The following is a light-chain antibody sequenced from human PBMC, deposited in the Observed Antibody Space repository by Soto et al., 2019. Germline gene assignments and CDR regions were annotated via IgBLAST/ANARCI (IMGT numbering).Light chain of an antibody. CDR3: SSYRTSNTRQIV. J-gene: IGLJ1*01. CDR2: DVS. V-gene: IGLV2-14*03. CDR1: SSDVGGYNY. Sequence: CALTQPASVSGSPGESITISCTGTSSDVGGYNYVSWYQHHPGKAPKLMIYDVSNRPSGVSNRFSGSKSGNTASLSISGLQPEDEADYYCSSYRTSNTRQIVCGTGTKVTVL.